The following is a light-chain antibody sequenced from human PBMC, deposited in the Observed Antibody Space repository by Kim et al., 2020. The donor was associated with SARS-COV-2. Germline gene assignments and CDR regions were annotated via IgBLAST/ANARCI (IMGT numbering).Light chain of an antibody. CDR2: GNT. CDR3: QAYDDSLSVL. Sequence: GQRVTISCTGSSSNIGAGYDVHWYQQLPGTAPKLLIFGNTNRPSGVPDRFSGSKSGTSASLAITGLQAEDEADYYCQAYDDSLSVLFGGGTKVTVL. J-gene: IGLJ2*01. V-gene: IGLV1-40*01. CDR1: SSNIGAGYD.